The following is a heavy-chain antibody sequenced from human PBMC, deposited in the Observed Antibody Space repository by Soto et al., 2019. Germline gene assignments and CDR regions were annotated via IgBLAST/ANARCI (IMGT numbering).Heavy chain of an antibody. Sequence: EVQLVESGGGLIQPGGSLRLSCAVSGFTVSNNYMSWVRQAPGKGLEGVSVIYSGGYTAYGDSVKGRFTISRDNSKNTLSLQKNRRSGGDTAVDFFQTLPGGGGYWGQGTLVTVSS. CDR2: IYSGGYT. J-gene: IGHJ4*02. CDR3: QTLPGGGGY. V-gene: IGHV3-53*01. D-gene: IGHD3-10*01. CDR1: GFTVSNNY.